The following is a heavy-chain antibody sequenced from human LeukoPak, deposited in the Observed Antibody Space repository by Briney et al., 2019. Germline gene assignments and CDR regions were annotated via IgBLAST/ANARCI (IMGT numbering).Heavy chain of an antibody. CDR3: ARGHDCSGGSCYPGYYGMDV. D-gene: IGHD2-15*01. CDR2: IIPIFGTA. J-gene: IGHJ6*02. Sequence: ASVTVSCKASGGTFSSYAISWARQAPGQGLEWMGGIIPIFGTANYAQKFQGRVTITADESTSTAYMELSSLRSEDTAVYYCARGHDCSGGSCYPGYYGMDVWGQGTTVTVSS. V-gene: IGHV1-69*13. CDR1: GGTFSSYA.